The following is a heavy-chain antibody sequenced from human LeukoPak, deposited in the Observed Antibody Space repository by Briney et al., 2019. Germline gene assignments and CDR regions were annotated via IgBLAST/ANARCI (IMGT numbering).Heavy chain of an antibody. CDR2: ISHSGST. V-gene: IGHV4-38-2*02. J-gene: IGHJ4*02. CDR3: ARLRRSRLAEFDY. D-gene: IGHD3-3*02. CDR1: GYSISSGYY. Sequence: SETLFLTCTVSGYSISSGYYWGWIRQPPGKGLKWIGSISHSGSTYYNPSLKSRVTISVDTSKNQFSLKLSSLTAADTAVYYCARLRRSRLAEFDYWGQGTLVTVSS.